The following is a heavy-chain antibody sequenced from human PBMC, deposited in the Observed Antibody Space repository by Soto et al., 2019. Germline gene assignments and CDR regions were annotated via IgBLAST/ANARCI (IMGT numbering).Heavy chain of an antibody. V-gene: IGHV4-59*01. CDR1: GDSIRNFY. J-gene: IGHJ5*02. CDR3: ARDVGGLGS. Sequence: SETLSLTCTVSGDSIRNFYWNWIRQAPGKGLEWIGYIYHSATTNYNPSLKSRVTISMDTSKNQFFLRLTSVTPADTALYYCARDVGGLGSWGQGILVTVSS. D-gene: IGHD3-16*01. CDR2: IYHSATT.